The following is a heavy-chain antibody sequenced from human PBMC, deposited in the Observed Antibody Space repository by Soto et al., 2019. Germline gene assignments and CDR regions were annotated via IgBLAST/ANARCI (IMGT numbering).Heavy chain of an antibody. Sequence: QAQLVASGGGVVQSGRSLRLSCEASGFTFRSHAMHWVRQTPGKGLEWVAVISYDATNQYYADSVKGRFTISRDNSDNTLYLEMHSLRAEDTAVYYCAKLVESGDSFDLWGQGTVVTVSS. CDR2: ISYDATNQ. V-gene: IGHV3-30*18. J-gene: IGHJ3*01. CDR1: GFTFRSHA. D-gene: IGHD3-10*01. CDR3: AKLVESGDSFDL.